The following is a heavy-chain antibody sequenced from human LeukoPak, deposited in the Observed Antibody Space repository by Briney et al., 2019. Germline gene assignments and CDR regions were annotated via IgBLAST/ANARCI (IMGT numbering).Heavy chain of an antibody. V-gene: IGHV1-24*01. CDR1: GYTLTELS. CDR3: ATSYGSGRTYYYYMDV. D-gene: IGHD3-10*01. Sequence: ASVKVSCKVSGYTLTELSMHWVRQAPGKGLEWMGGSDPEDGETIYAQKFQGRVTMTEDTSTDTAYMELSSLRSEDTAVYYCATSYGSGRTYYYYMDVWGKGTTVTISS. CDR2: SDPEDGET. J-gene: IGHJ6*03.